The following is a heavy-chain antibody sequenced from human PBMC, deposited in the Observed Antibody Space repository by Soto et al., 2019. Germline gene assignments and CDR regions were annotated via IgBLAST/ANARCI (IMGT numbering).Heavy chain of an antibody. Sequence: GGSLRLSCAASGFTFSSYAMSWVRQAPGKGLEWVSAISGSGGSTYYADSVKGRFTISRDNSKNTLYLQMNSLRAEDTAVYYCAKASFFSGDGLHYGGKIRYYFDYWGQGTLVTVSS. CDR2: ISGSGGST. CDR3: AKASFFSGDGLHYGGKIRYYFDY. D-gene: IGHD4-17*01. CDR1: GFTFSSYA. J-gene: IGHJ4*02. V-gene: IGHV3-23*01.